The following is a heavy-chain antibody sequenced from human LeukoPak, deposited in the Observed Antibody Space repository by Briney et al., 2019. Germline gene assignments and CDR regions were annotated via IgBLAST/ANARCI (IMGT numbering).Heavy chain of an antibody. CDR3: ARAPMIVVERPFDY. Sequence: ASVKVSCKASGYTFTGYYMHWVRQAPGQGLEWMGWINPNSGGTNYAQKFQGRVTMTRDTSISTAYMELSRLRFDDTAVYYCARAPMIVVERPFDYWGQGTLVTVSS. V-gene: IGHV1-2*02. CDR1: GYTFTGYY. D-gene: IGHD3-22*01. J-gene: IGHJ4*02. CDR2: INPNSGGT.